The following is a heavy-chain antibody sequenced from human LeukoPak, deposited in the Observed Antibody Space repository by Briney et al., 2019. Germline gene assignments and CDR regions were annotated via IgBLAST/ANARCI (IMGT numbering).Heavy chain of an antibody. CDR3: TFTIFGVVSLDY. Sequence: GGSPRLSCTAAGFTFGDYAMSWVRQAPGKGLAWAGFIRSKAYGGTTEYAAPVKGRFTISRDDSKSIAYLQMNSLKTEDTAVYYCTFTIFGVVSLDYWGQGTLVTVSS. V-gene: IGHV3-49*04. CDR1: GFTFGDYA. J-gene: IGHJ4*02. CDR2: IRSKAYGGTT. D-gene: IGHD3-3*01.